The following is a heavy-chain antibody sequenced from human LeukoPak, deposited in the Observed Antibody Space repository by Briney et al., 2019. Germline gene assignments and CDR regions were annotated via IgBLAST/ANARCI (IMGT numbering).Heavy chain of an antibody. CDR2: MNPNSGNT. J-gene: IGHJ3*02. CDR3: ASAVVVIAADAFDI. V-gene: IGHV1-8*01. D-gene: IGHD3-22*01. Sequence: ASVKVSCKASGYTFTSYDINRVRQATGQGLEWMGWMNPNSGNTGYAQKFQGRVTMTRNTSISTAYMELSSLRSEDTAVYYCASAVVVIAADAFDIWGQGTMVTVSS. CDR1: GYTFTSYD.